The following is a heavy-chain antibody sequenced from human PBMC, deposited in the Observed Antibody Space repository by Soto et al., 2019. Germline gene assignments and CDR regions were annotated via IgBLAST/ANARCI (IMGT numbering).Heavy chain of an antibody. CDR3: ARDRGGSGSYYNGKDY. Sequence: QVQLVEAGGGVVQPGRSLRLSCAASGLTFSSYGMHWVRQAPGKGLEWVAVIWYDGSNKYYADSVKGRFTISRDNYKNTLYLQMNSLRAEDTAVYYCARDRGGSGSYYNGKDYWGQGTLVTVSS. D-gene: IGHD3-10*01. CDR1: GLTFSSYG. J-gene: IGHJ4*02. V-gene: IGHV3-33*01. CDR2: IWYDGSNK.